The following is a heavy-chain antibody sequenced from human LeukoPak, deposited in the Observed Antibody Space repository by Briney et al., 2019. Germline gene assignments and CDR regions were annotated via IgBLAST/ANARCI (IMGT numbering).Heavy chain of an antibody. V-gene: IGHV1-18*01. CDR3: AREGAYGDFEY. CDR2: ISAYNGNT. J-gene: IGHJ4*02. Sequence: GASVKVSCKASGYTFNRYGISWMRQAPGQGLEWMGWISAYNGNTNYAQKVQGRVTMTTNTSTSTAYMELRSLRSDDTAVYYCAREGAYGDFEYWGQGTLVTVSS. CDR1: GYTFNRYG. D-gene: IGHD4-17*01.